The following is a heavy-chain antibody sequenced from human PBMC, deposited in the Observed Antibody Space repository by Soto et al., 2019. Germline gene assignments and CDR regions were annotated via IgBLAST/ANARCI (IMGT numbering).Heavy chain of an antibody. CDR2: INHGGST. CDR3: AGPISVYDSFEY. D-gene: IGHD5-12*01. J-gene: IGHJ4*02. CDR1: GGSISGYF. V-gene: IGHV4-34*01. Sequence: QVQLQQWGAGLLKPSEPLSLTCAVFGGSISGYFSAWIRQPPGKGLEWIGEINHGGSTTYNPSLKSRVPMSDDTSKKQVSQRLSCVSAADTAVYYCAGPISVYDSFEYWGQGSLV.